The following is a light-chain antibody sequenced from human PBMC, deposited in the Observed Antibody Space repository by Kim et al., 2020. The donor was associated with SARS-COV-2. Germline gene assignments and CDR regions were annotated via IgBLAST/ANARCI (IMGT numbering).Light chain of an antibody. CDR1: SSDVGGYNY. CDR2: DVS. J-gene: IGLJ3*02. V-gene: IGLV2-14*04. Sequence: GQSITISCTGTSSDVGGYNYVSWYQQHPGKAPKFMIYDVSKRPSGVSNRFSGSKSGNTASLTISGLQAEDEADYYCSSYTSSSTWVFGGGTQLTVL. CDR3: SSYTSSSTWV.